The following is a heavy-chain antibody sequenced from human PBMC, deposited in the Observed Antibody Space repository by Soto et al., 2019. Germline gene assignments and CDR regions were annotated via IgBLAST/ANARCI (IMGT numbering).Heavy chain of an antibody. Sequence: SETLSLTCTVSGGSISSYYWSWIRQPPGKGLEWIGYIYYSGSTNYNPSLKSRVTISVDTSKNQFSLKLSSVTAADTAVYYCARHLAYYYDSSGYSAPEYSQHWGQGTLVTVSS. D-gene: IGHD3-22*01. J-gene: IGHJ1*01. V-gene: IGHV4-59*08. CDR2: IYYSGST. CDR1: GGSISSYY. CDR3: ARHLAYYYDSSGYSAPEYSQH.